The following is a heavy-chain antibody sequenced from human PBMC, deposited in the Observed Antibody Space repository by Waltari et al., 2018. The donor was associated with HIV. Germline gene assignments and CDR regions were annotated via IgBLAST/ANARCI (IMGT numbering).Heavy chain of an antibody. J-gene: IGHJ6*02. CDR2: ISSSSIYI. CDR3: ARQDSSGGNYYYGMDV. D-gene: IGHD3-22*01. V-gene: IGHV3-21*01. CDR1: GFTLSRYS. Sequence: EVQLVESGGGLGKPGGSLRLSCAAFGFTLSRYSMNWVRQAPGKGLEWVSSISSSSIYISYADSVKGRFTISRDNAKNSLYLQMNSLRAEDTAVYYCARQDSSGGNYYYGMDVWGQGTTVTVSS.